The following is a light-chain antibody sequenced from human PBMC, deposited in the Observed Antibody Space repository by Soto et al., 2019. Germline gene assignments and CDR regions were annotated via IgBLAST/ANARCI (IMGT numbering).Light chain of an antibody. CDR1: QSVNSGY. CDR2: GAS. Sequence: EIVLTQSPGTLSLSLGESATLSCRASQSVNSGYVGWYQQKPGQAPRLLIYGASSRATGIPDRFSGTGSGTDCTLTISRLEPDDCAVYYCQHYGNSPLTFGQGTKLEIK. V-gene: IGKV3-20*01. J-gene: IGKJ2*01. CDR3: QHYGNSPLT.